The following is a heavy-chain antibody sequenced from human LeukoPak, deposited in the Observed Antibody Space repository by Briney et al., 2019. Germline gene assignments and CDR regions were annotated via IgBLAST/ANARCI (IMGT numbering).Heavy chain of an antibody. CDR1: GGSFSGYY. CDR2: INHSGST. D-gene: IGHD6-6*01. CDR3: ARGRRYSSSGYDY. V-gene: IGHV4-34*01. Sequence: KSSETLSLTCAVYGGSFSGYYWSWIRQPPGKGLEWIGEINHSGSTNYNPSLESRVTISVDTSKNQFSLKLSSVTAADTAVYYCARGRRYSSSGYDYWGQGTLVTVSS. J-gene: IGHJ4*02.